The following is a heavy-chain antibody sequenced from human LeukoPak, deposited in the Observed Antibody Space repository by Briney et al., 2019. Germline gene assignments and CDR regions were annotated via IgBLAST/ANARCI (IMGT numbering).Heavy chain of an antibody. CDR2: ISSSGSTI. V-gene: IGHV3-48*03. Sequence: PGGSLRLSCAASGFTFSSYEMNWVRQAPGKGLEWVSYISSSGSTIYYAVSVKGRFTISRDNAKNSLYLQMNSLRGEDTAVYYCATQGRAVVRGVWGQGTLVTVSS. J-gene: IGHJ4*02. CDR3: ATQGRAVVRGV. D-gene: IGHD3-10*01. CDR1: GFTFSSYE.